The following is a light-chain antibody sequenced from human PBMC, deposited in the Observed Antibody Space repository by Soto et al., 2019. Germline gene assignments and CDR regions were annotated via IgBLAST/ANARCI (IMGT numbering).Light chain of an antibody. Sequence: QSVLTQPASVSGSPGQSITISCTGTSRDVGGYNYVSWYQQHPGKAPKLMIYDVSNRPSGVSNRFSGSKSGNTASLTLSGLQAEDEADYYCSSYTSSSTKVFGTGTKVTVL. CDR3: SSYTSSSTKV. J-gene: IGLJ1*01. V-gene: IGLV2-14*01. CDR1: SRDVGGYNY. CDR2: DVS.